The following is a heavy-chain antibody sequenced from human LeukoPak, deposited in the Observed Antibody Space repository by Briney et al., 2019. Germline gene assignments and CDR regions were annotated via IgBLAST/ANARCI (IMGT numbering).Heavy chain of an antibody. CDR2: ISYDGSNK. Sequence: GRSLRLSCAASGFTFSSYAMHWVRQAPDKGLEWVAVISYDGSNKYYADSVKGRFTISRDKSKNTLYLQMNSLRAEDTAVYYCAKDCNHIVVVTAMDYWGQGTLVTVSS. CDR3: AKDCNHIVVVTAMDY. D-gene: IGHD2-21*02. J-gene: IGHJ4*02. CDR1: GFTFSSYA. V-gene: IGHV3-30-3*01.